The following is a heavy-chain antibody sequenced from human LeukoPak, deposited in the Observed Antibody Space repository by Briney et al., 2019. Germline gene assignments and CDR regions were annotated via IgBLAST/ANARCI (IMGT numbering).Heavy chain of an antibody. V-gene: IGHV3-48*03. J-gene: IGHJ3*02. Sequence: GGSLRLSCAASGFTFSSYEMNWVRQAPGKGLEWVSYISSSGSTIYYADSVKGRFTISRDNAKNSLYLQMNSLRAEDTAVYYCARARITIFGVAHAFDIWGQGTMVTVSS. CDR3: ARARITIFGVAHAFDI. D-gene: IGHD3-3*01. CDR2: ISSSGSTI. CDR1: GFTFSSYE.